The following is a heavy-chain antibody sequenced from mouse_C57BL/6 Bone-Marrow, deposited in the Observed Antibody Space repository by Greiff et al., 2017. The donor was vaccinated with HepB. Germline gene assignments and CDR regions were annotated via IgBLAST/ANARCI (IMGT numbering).Heavy chain of an antibody. CDR2: IYPGSGST. CDR3: ARSHYYGLLGYFDV. D-gene: IGHD1-2*01. J-gene: IGHJ1*03. V-gene: IGHV1-55*01. Sequence: QVQLQQPGAELVKPGASVKMSCKASGYTFTSYWITWVKQRPGQGLAWIGDIYPGSGSTNYNEKFKSKATLTVDTSSSTAYMQLSSLTSEDSAVYYCARSHYYGLLGYFDVWGTGTTVTVSS. CDR1: GYTFTSYW.